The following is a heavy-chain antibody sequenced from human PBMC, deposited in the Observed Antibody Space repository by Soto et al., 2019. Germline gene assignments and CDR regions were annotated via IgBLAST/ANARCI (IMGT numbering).Heavy chain of an antibody. V-gene: IGHV3-21*01. CDR2: ISSSSSYI. Sequence: GGSLRLSCAASGFTFSSYSMNWVRQAPGKGLEWVSSISSSSSYIYYADSVKGRFTISRDNAKNSLYLQMNSLRAEDTAVYYCAREELVPAYYYYGMDVWGQGTTVTVSS. CDR3: AREELVPAYYYYGMDV. J-gene: IGHJ6*02. D-gene: IGHD2-2*01. CDR1: GFTFSSYS.